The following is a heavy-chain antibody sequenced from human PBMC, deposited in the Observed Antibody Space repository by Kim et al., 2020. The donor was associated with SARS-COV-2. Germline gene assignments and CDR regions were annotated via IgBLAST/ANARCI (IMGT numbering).Heavy chain of an antibody. D-gene: IGHD2-2*02. J-gene: IGHJ6*02. CDR3: ARDTQYLGYHYGMDV. V-gene: IGHV1-69*04. Sequence: QKFQGRVTITADKSTSTAYMELSSLRSEDTAVYYCARDTQYLGYHYGMDVWGQGTTVTVSS.